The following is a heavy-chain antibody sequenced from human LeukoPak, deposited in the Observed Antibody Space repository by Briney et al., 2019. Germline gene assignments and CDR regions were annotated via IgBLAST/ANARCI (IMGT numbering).Heavy chain of an antibody. Sequence: GGSLRLSCAASAFTFNAFAMHWVRQLPGKGREWVSGINGNSAAIGYPASVKGRFTISRDNAKNSLYLQMNSLRPEDMGLYYCAKDIGPQVGIDWYFDLWGRGTLVTVSS. D-gene: IGHD2-21*01. J-gene: IGHJ2*01. CDR2: INGNSAAI. V-gene: IGHV3-9*03. CDR3: AKDIGPQVGIDWYFDL. CDR1: AFTFNAFA.